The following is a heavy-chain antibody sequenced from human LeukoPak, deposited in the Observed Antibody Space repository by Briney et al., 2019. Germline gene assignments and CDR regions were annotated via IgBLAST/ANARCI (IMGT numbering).Heavy chain of an antibody. CDR2: ISYDGSNK. CDR1: GFTFSSYA. V-gene: IGHV3-30-3*01. Sequence: TGGSLRLSCAASGFTFSSYAMHWVRQAPGKGLEWVAVISYDGSNKYYADSVKGRFTISRDNSKNTLYLQMNSLRAEDTAVYYCARDGYYDILTTFDIWGQGTMVTVSS. CDR3: ARDGYYDILTTFDI. D-gene: IGHD3-9*01. J-gene: IGHJ3*02.